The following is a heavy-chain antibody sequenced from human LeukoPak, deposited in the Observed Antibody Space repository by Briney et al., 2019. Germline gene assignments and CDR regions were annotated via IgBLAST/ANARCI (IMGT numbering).Heavy chain of an antibody. CDR2: IYPGDSDT. V-gene: IGHV5-51*01. D-gene: IGHD3-22*01. Sequence: GESLEISCKGSGYSFTSYWIGWVRQMPGKGLEWMGIIYPGDSDTRYSPSFQGQVTISADKSISTAYLQWSSLKASDTAMYYCARRKYYYDSSGYSPVYFDYWGQGTLVTVSS. J-gene: IGHJ4*02. CDR3: ARRKYYYDSSGYSPVYFDY. CDR1: GYSFTSYW.